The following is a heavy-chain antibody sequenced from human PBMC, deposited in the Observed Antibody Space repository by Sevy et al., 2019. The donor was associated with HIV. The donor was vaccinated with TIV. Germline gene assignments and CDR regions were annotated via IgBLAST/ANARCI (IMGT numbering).Heavy chain of an antibody. J-gene: IGHJ2*01. CDR1: GFTFSSYS. Sequence: GGSLRLSCAASGFTFSSYSMNWVRQAPGKGLEWVSSISSSSSYIYYADSVKGRFTISRDNAKNSLFLQMNGLRAEDTAVYYCARDALGVFPSGRIPPQRYFDLWGRGTLVTVSS. D-gene: IGHD2-2*01. V-gene: IGHV3-21*01. CDR3: ARDALGVFPSGRIPPQRYFDL. CDR2: ISSSSSYI.